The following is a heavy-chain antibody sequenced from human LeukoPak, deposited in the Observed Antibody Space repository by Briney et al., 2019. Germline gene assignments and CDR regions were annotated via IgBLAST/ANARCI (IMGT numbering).Heavy chain of an antibody. V-gene: IGHV1-2*02. CDR3: ATGASGSYYG. CDR1: GYTFTGYY. Sequence: ASVKVSCKASGYTFTGYYMHWVRQAPGQGLEWMGWINPNSGGTNYAQKFQGRVTMTRDTSISTAYMELSSLRSEDTAVCYCATGASGSYYGWGQGTLVTVSS. D-gene: IGHD1-26*01. J-gene: IGHJ4*02. CDR2: INPNSGGT.